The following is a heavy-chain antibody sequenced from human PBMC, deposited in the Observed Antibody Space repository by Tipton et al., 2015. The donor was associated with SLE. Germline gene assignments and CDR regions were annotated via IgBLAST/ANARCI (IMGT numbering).Heavy chain of an antibody. CDR3: VSSALHSGWSY. J-gene: IGHJ4*01. Sequence: QSGPEVKKPGASVKVSCKASGYTFTRNDINWVRQATGQGLEWMGWMDPDNGGTSYAQKFQGRVTMTRDTSITAAYMELSGLQSDDTAVYFCVSSALHSGWSYWGHGTLVTVSS. D-gene: IGHD6-19*01. V-gene: IGHV1-2*02. CDR1: GYTFTRND. CDR2: MDPDNGGT.